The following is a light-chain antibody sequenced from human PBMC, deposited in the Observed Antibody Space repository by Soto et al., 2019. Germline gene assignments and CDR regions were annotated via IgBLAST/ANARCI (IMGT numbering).Light chain of an antibody. Sequence: EIVLTQSPGTLSLYPGLRATLSCRASQNIASRSVAWYQQYPGQAPRLLIYASSTRATGIPDRFSGSGSGTDFTLTISRLEPEDFAVYYCQQYRSSPYTFGQGTKLEIK. V-gene: IGKV3-20*01. CDR1: QNIASRS. CDR3: QQYRSSPYT. CDR2: ASS. J-gene: IGKJ2*01.